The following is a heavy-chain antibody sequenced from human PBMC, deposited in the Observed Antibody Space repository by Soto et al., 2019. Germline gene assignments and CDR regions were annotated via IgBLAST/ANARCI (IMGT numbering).Heavy chain of an antibody. CDR2: IYYSGST. V-gene: IGHV4-59*01. D-gene: IGHD2-8*01. CDR1: GGSISNYY. CDR3: ARRYAGNVDY. Sequence: QVQLQESGPGLVKPSETLSLTCTVSGGSISNYYWSWIRQPPGKGLEWIGYIYYSGSTNYNPSLKSRVTVSVGTSKNQFSLKLSSVTAADAAVYYCARRYAGNVDYWGQGTLVTVSS. J-gene: IGHJ4*02.